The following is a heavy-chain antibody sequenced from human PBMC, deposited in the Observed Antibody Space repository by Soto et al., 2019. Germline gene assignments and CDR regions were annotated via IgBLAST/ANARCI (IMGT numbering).Heavy chain of an antibody. CDR2: IYYTGRT. V-gene: IGHV4-59*02. Sequence: SETLSLTCTVSCGSVNNYYWSWVRLSPGKGLEWIGYIYYTGRTNYNPSLESRVTISVDTSKNQFSLKLRSVTAADTAVYYCARDSSNSWYSPMDPWGQGILVTVSS. D-gene: IGHD1-1*01. CDR3: ARDSSNSWYSPMDP. CDR1: CGSVNNYY. J-gene: IGHJ5*02.